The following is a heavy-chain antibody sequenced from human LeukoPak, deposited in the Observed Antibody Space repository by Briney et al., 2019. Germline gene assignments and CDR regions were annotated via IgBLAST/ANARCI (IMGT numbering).Heavy chain of an antibody. CDR3: ARVGCGGDCYSNRPSSFDY. CDR2: IYYSGST. J-gene: IGHJ4*02. CDR1: GCSISSYY. Sequence: SETLSLTCTVSGCSISSYYWSWIRQPPGKGLEWIGYIYYSGSTNYNPSLKSRVTISVDTSKNQFSLKLSSVTAADTAVYYCARVGCGGDCYSNRPSSFDYWGQGTLVTVSS. D-gene: IGHD2-21*02. V-gene: IGHV4-59*01.